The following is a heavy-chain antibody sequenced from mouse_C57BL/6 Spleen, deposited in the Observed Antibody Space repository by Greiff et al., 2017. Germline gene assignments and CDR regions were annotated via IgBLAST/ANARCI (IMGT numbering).Heavy chain of an antibody. V-gene: IGHV7-3*01. D-gene: IGHD2-1*01. J-gene: IGHJ2*01. CDR3: ARSPYGNPDY. Sequence: EVHLVESGGGLVQPGGSLSLSCAASGFTFTDYYMSWVRQPPGKALEWLGFIRNKANGYTTEYSASVKGRFTISRDNSQSILYLQMNALRAEDSATYYCARSPYGNPDYWGQGTTLTVSS. CDR2: IRNKANGYTT. CDR1: GFTFTDYY.